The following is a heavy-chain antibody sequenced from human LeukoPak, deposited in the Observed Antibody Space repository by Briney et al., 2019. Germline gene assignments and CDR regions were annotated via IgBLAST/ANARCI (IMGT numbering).Heavy chain of an antibody. CDR1: GFTFSSYT. J-gene: IGHJ4*02. CDR3: ARTANFAAGYYIDY. Sequence: PGGSLRLSCAASGFTFSSYTMNWVRQAPGKGLEWVSSISGSSRHKYYADSVKGRFTISRDNAKNSLYLQMNGLRAKDTAVYYCARTANFAAGYYIDYWGQGTLVTVSS. V-gene: IGHV3-21*01. D-gene: IGHD6-13*01. CDR2: ISGSSRHK.